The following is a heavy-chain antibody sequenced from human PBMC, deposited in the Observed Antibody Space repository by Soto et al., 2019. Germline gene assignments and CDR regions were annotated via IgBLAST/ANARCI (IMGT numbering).Heavy chain of an antibody. D-gene: IGHD3-10*01. CDR3: ARPFYLGSGGRFFYMDV. V-gene: IGHV4-39*01. CDR1: GASIKSSDYY. CDR2: IHYSGIT. J-gene: IGHJ6*03. Sequence: QLQLRESGPGLVKPSETLSLTCSVSGASIKSSDYYWGWIRQPPGKGLEWIGSIHYSGITYHTPSLKSRVTISVALSKNQLSLNLTSVTAADTATYFCARPFYLGSGGRFFYMDVWGRGTTVAVSS.